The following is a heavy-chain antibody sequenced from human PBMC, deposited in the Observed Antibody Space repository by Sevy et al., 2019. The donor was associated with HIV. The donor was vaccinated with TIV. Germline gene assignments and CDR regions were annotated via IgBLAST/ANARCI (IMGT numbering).Heavy chain of an antibody. V-gene: IGHV3-21*01. D-gene: IGHD3-3*01. CDR3: ARDFVTIFGKYNWFDP. CDR1: GFTFSSYS. CDR2: IISSSSYI. J-gene: IGHJ5*02. Sequence: GGSLRLSCAASGFTFSSYSMNWVRQAPGKGLEWVSSIISSSSYIYYADSVKGRFTISSDNAKNSLYLQMNSLRAEDTAVYYCARDFVTIFGKYNWFDPWGQGTLVTVSS.